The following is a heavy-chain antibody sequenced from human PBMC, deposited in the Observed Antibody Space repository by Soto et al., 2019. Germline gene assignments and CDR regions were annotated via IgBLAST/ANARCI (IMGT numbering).Heavy chain of an antibody. CDR2: INFNSGGT. J-gene: IGHJ5*02. Sequence: ASVKVSWKASGFAFSCYYIHWWLEAPGQGPEWMGWINFNSGGTDYAQNFHGRFTIARDTAISTAYMELRSLRSDDTAVYFCARDLTRQLAYWLDPWGQGTLVTV. V-gene: IGHV1-2*02. CDR3: ARDLTRQLAYWLDP. D-gene: IGHD6-6*01. CDR1: GFAFSCYY.